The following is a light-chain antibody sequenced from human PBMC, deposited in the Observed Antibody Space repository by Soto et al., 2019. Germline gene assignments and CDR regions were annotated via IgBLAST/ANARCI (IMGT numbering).Light chain of an antibody. V-gene: IGLV4-69*01. CDR1: SGHSNYA. Sequence: QPVLTQSPSASASLVASVKLTCTLSSGHSNYAIAWHQQQPEKGPRFLMKLNSDGSHSKGDGIPDRFSGSSSGAERYLTISTLQSEDEADYYCQTWVTGIHIFGGGTKLTVL. J-gene: IGLJ2*01. CDR2: LNSDGSH. CDR3: QTWVTGIHI.